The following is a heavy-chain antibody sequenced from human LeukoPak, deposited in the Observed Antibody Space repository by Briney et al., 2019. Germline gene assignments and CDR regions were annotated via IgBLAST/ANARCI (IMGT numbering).Heavy chain of an antibody. V-gene: IGHV3-23*01. D-gene: IGHD3-16*01. CDR2: ISGSGARS. Sequence: GGSLRLSCAASGFTFNNYAMNWVRQAPGKGLEWVSRISGSGARSYYADSMKGRFTISRDNSKNTLYLQMRSLRAEDTAVYYWASGDGHRDVSCFDYWAREPWSPSPQ. J-gene: IGHJ4*02. CDR1: GFTFNNYA. CDR3: ASGDGHRDVSCFDY.